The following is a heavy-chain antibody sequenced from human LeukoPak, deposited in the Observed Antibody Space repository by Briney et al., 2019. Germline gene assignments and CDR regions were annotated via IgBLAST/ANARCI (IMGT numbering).Heavy chain of an antibody. V-gene: IGHV3-48*03. D-gene: IGHD3-3*01. J-gene: IGHJ6*02. CDR1: GFTFSSYE. CDR3: ARLFPIFGAVTLLCGMDA. CDR2: ISSSGSTI. Sequence: QAGGSLRLSCAASGFTFSSYEMNWVRQAPGKGLEWVSYISSSGSTIYYADSVKGRFTISRDNAKNSLYLQMNSLRAEDTAVYYCARLFPIFGAVTLLCGMDAWGQGTTVTVSS.